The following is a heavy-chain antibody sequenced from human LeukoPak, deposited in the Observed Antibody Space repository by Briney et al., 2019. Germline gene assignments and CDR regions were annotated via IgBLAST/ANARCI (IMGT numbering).Heavy chain of an antibody. CDR1: GFTFSSYA. D-gene: IGHD6-6*01. Sequence: GGSLRLSCAASGFTFSSYAMSWVRQAPGKGLEWVSAISGSGGSTYYADSVKGRFTISRDNSKNTLYLQMNSLRAEDTAVYYCAREYSSSTGKASDYWGQGTLVTVSS. V-gene: IGHV3-23*01. J-gene: IGHJ4*02. CDR3: AREYSSSTGKASDY. CDR2: ISGSGGST.